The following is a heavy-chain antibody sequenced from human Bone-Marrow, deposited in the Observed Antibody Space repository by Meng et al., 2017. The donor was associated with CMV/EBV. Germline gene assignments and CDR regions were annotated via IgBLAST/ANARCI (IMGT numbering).Heavy chain of an antibody. CDR3: AKDPSHRAAGLYYFDY. CDR1: GFTFSSYG. D-gene: IGHD6-13*01. Sequence: GGSLRLSCAASGFTFSSYGMHWVRQAPGKGLEWVAAIWYDGSNKYYADSVKGRFTISRDNSKNTLYLQMNSLRAEDTAVYYCAKDPSHRAAGLYYFDYWGQGTLVTVSS. J-gene: IGHJ4*02. V-gene: IGHV3-33*06. CDR2: IWYDGSNK.